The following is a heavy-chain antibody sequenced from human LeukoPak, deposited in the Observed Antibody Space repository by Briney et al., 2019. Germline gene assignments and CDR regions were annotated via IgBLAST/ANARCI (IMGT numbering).Heavy chain of an antibody. CDR2: INHSGST. CDR1: GGSFRGYY. V-gene: IGHV4-34*01. Sequence: PSETLSLTCAVYGGSFRGYYWSWIRQPPGKGLEWIGEINHSGSTNYNPSLKSRVTISVDTSKNRFSLKLSSVTAADTAVYYCARGRISSGGSCYGIDYWGQGTLVTVSS. CDR3: ARGRISSGGSCYGIDY. D-gene: IGHD2-15*01. J-gene: IGHJ4*02.